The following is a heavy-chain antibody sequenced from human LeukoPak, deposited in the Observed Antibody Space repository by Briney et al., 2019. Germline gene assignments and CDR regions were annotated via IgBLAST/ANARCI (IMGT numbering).Heavy chain of an antibody. J-gene: IGHJ4*02. V-gene: IGHV1-3*01. Sequence: ASVKVSCKASGYTFTSYAMHWVRQAPGQRLEWMGWINAGNGNTIYSQKFQGRVTITRDTSASTAYMELSSLRSEDTAVYYCAGVYGSGSYFSYWGQGTLVTVSS. D-gene: IGHD3-10*01. CDR1: GYTFTSYA. CDR3: AGVYGSGSYFSY. CDR2: INAGNGNT.